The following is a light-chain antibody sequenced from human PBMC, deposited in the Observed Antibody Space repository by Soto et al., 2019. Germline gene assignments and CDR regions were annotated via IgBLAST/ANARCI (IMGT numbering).Light chain of an antibody. Sequence: QPVLTQSPSASASLGASVKLTCTLSSGHSYYAIAWHQQQPEKGPRYLMKLNSDGSHSKGDGIPDRFSGSGSGAERYLTISSLQSEDEADYYCQTWGTGGVVFGGGTKLTVL. V-gene: IGLV4-69*01. CDR1: SGHSYYA. CDR2: LNSDGSH. CDR3: QTWGTGGVV. J-gene: IGLJ2*01.